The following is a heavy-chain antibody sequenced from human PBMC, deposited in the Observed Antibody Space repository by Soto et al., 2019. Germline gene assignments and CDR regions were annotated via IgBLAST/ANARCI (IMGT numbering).Heavy chain of an antibody. Sequence: GGSLRLSCAASGFTFSSYAMSWVRQAPGKGLEWVSAISGSGGSTYYADSVKGRFTISRDNSKNTLYLQMNSLRAEDTAVYYCAKTQDSSGYYPLYYGMDVWGQGTTVTVSS. CDR3: AKTQDSSGYYPLYYGMDV. J-gene: IGHJ6*02. V-gene: IGHV3-23*01. D-gene: IGHD3-22*01. CDR1: GFTFSSYA. CDR2: ISGSGGST.